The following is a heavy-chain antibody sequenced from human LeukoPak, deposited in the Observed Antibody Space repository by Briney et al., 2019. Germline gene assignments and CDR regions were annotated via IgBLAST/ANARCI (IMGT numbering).Heavy chain of an antibody. CDR3: ARGRYLTTGGGAAAGFLDY. D-gene: IGHD6-13*01. CDR1: GGSISSYY. CDR2: INHSGST. Sequence: SETLSLTCTVSGGSISSYYWNWIRQPPGKGLEWIGEINHSGSTNYNPSLKSRVTISVDTSQKQFSLRLSSVTAADTAVYYCARGRYLTTGGGAAAGFLDYWGQGTLVTVSS. J-gene: IGHJ4*02. V-gene: IGHV4-34*01.